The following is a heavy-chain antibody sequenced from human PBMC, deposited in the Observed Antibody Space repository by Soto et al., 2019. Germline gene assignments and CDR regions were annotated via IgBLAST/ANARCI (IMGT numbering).Heavy chain of an antibody. Sequence: GGSLRLSCAASGFTLSDHYMDWVRQAPGKGLEWVGRTKNKANRYTIEYAASVNGRFTISRDDSKNSLYLQMNSLKTEDTAVYYCARWVSGSPDNWGQGTLVTVSS. V-gene: IGHV3-72*01. CDR1: GFTLSDHY. D-gene: IGHD1-26*01. CDR2: TKNKANRYTI. J-gene: IGHJ4*02. CDR3: ARWVSGSPDN.